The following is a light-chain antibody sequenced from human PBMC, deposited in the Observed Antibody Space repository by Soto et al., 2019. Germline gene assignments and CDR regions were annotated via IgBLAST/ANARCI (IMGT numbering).Light chain of an antibody. CDR1: QTLRRTY. CDR2: GAS. CDR3: HQYDNAPQT. Sequence: EIVLMQSPGTLSLSPGKRATLSCRASQTLRRTYIAWYQQKPGQAPRVLIYGASKRATGIPDRFSGSGSGTDFSLTISRLEPEDFAVYYCHQYDNAPQTYGQGTKVEIK. V-gene: IGKV3-20*01. J-gene: IGKJ2*01.